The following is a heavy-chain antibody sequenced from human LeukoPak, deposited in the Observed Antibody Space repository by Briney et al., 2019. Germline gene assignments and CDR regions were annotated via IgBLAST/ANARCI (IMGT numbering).Heavy chain of an antibody. Sequence: ASVKVSCKASGYTFIGYYMPWVRQAPGQGLEWMGWINPHSGGTNSEQNFQGRVPMSRDTSISTVYMELSRLRSDDTALYYCAREGVIGDGYNFFDYWGQGTLVTVSS. V-gene: IGHV1-2*02. CDR2: INPHSGGT. J-gene: IGHJ4*02. CDR3: AREGVIGDGYNFFDY. CDR1: GYTFIGYY. D-gene: IGHD5-24*01.